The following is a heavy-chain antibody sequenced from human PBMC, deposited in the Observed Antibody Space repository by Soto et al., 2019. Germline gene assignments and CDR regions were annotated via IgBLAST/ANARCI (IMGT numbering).Heavy chain of an antibody. CDR3: ARADYYDSSGTYYFDY. J-gene: IGHJ4*02. D-gene: IGHD3-22*01. CDR1: GYTFTGYY. V-gene: IGHV1-2*04. CDR2: INPNSGGT. Sequence: GASVKVSCKASGYTFTGYYMHWVRQAPGQGLEWMGWINPNSGGTNYAQKFQGWVTMTRDTSISTAYMELSRLRSDDTAVYYCARADYYDSSGTYYFDYWGPGTLVTVSS.